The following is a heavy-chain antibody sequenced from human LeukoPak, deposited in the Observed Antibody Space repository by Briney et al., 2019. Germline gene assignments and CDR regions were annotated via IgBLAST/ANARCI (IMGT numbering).Heavy chain of an antibody. CDR1: GASMSSNY. CDR3: ASTRRAAVAGRLDS. V-gene: IGHV4-4*09. J-gene: IGHJ1*01. CDR2: IYHSGNT. Sequence: SETLSLTCNVSGASMSSNYWSWIRQPPGKGLEWIGYIYHSGNTNYSPSLESRVTMSVDESKNQFSLRVHFVSAADTAVYYCASTRRAAVAGRLDSGGQGTLVTVSS. D-gene: IGHD6-19*01.